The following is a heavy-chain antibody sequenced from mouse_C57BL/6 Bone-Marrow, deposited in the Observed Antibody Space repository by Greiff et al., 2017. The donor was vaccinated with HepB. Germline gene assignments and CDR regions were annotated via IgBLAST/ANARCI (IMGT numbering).Heavy chain of an antibody. CDR1: GFTFSDYY. CDR2: INYDGSST. J-gene: IGHJ2*01. V-gene: IGHV5-16*01. CDR3: ARSSPPFDY. Sequence: EVQLVESEGGLVQPGSSMKLSCTASGFTFSDYYMAWVRQVPEKGLEWVANINYDGSSTYYLDSLKSRFIISRDNAKNILYLQMSSLKSEDTATYYCARSSPPFDYWGQGTTLTVSS. D-gene: IGHD1-1*01.